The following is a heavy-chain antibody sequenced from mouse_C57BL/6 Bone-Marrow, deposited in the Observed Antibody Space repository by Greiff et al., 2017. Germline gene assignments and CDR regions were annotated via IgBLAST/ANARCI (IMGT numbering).Heavy chain of an antibody. CDR2: ISSGGSYT. V-gene: IGHV5-6*01. D-gene: IGHD1-1*01. CDR3: ARRGYYGSIFYWYFDV. J-gene: IGHJ1*03. CDR1: GFTFSSYG. Sequence: VQLKESGGDLVKPGGSLKLSCAASGFTFSSYGLSWVRQTPDKRLEWVATISSGGSYTYYPDSVKGRFTISRDNAKNTLYLQMRSLKSEDTAMYYCARRGYYGSIFYWYFDVWGTGTTVTVSS.